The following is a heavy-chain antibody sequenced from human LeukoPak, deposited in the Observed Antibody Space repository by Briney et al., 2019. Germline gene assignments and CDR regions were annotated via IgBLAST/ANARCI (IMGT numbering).Heavy chain of an antibody. CDR3: ARMRYEDYYDNSANRYYYYGMDV. J-gene: IGHJ6*02. CDR2: IYYSGST. V-gene: IGHV4-59*08. CDR1: GGSISSYY. D-gene: IGHD3-22*01. Sequence: SETLSLTCTVSGGSISSYYWSWIRQPPGKGLEWIGYIYYSGSTNYNPSLKSQVTISVDTSKNQFSLKLSSVTAADTAVYYCARMRYEDYYDNSANRYYYYGMDVWGQGTTVTVSS.